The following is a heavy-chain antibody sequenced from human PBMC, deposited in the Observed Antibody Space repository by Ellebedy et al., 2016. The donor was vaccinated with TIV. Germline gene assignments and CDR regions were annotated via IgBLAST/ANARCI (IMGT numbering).Heavy chain of an antibody. Sequence: GGSLRLSCAASRFSFRSYWMSWVRQAPGKGLEWVANINQDGRERYYVDSVKGRFTISRDNAKNSLYLQMNSLRAEDTAVYYCATDGSYGDFRSPAHAFEHWGQGTMVSVSS. CDR2: INQDGRER. CDR1: RFSFRSYW. CDR3: ATDGSYGDFRSPAHAFEH. V-gene: IGHV3-7*01. J-gene: IGHJ3*01. D-gene: IGHD4-17*01.